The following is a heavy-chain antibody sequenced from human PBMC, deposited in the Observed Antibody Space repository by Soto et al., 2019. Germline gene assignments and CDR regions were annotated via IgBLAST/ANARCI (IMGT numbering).Heavy chain of an antibody. CDR2: SRNKDHSYSR. CDR1: GFPLSGHY. CDR3: VRVNWSFDY. V-gene: IGHV3-72*01. J-gene: IGHJ4*02. D-gene: IGHD1-1*01. Sequence: GGSLRLSCAASGFPLSGHYMDWVRQAPGKGLEWVARSRNKDHSYSREYAASVKGRFTISRDESKNSLYLQMSSLKAEDTAVYYCVRVNWSFDYWGQGTVVTVSS.